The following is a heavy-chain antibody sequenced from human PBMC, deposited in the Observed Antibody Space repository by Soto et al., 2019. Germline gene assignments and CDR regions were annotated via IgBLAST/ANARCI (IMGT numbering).Heavy chain of an antibody. CDR1: GGTFSSYA. CDR3: ARESYSSSSGSYFDY. CDR2: IIPIFGTA. D-gene: IGHD6-6*01. J-gene: IGHJ4*02. Sequence: WASVKVSCKASGGTFSSYAISWVRQAPGQGLEWMGGIIPIFGTANYAQKFQGRVTITADKSTSTAYMELSSLRSEDTAVYYCARESYSSSSGSYFDYWGQGTLVTVSS. V-gene: IGHV1-69*06.